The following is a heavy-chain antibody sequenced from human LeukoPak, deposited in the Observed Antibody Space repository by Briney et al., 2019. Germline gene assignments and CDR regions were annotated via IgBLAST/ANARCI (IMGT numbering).Heavy chain of an antibody. Sequence: GGSLRLSCAASGFTFSSYAMSWVRQAPGKGLEWVANIKQDGSEKYYVDSVKGRFTISRDNAKNSLYLQMNSLRAEDTAVYYCAGGVNWFDPWGLGTLVTVSS. J-gene: IGHJ5*02. D-gene: IGHD2-8*02. CDR3: AGGVNWFDP. CDR2: IKQDGSEK. V-gene: IGHV3-7*01. CDR1: GFTFSSYA.